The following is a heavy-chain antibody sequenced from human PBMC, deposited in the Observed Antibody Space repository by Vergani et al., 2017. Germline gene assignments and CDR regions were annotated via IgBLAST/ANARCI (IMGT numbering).Heavy chain of an antibody. CDR3: ARVSPPHYYDSSGYYPPAEYFQH. V-gene: IGHV1-2*04. CDR1: GYTFTGYY. CDR2: INPNSGGI. Sequence: QVQLVQSGAEVQKPGASVKVSCKASGYTFTGYYMHWVRQAPGQGLEWMGWINPNSGGINYAQKFQGLVTMTRDTSISKSYMDLIRLRSDDTAVYYCARVSPPHYYDSSGYYPPAEYFQHWGQGTLVTVSS. D-gene: IGHD3-22*01. J-gene: IGHJ1*01.